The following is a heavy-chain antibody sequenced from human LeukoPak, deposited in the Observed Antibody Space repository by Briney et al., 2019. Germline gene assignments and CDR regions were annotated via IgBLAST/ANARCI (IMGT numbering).Heavy chain of an antibody. CDR2: TYYRSKWNN. J-gene: IGHJ5*02. V-gene: IGHV6-1*01. D-gene: IGHD3-3*01. CDR1: GDSVSSKSAA. CDR3: AEGSGFLTS. Sequence: SQTLSLTCAISGDSVSSKSAAWNWIRQSPSRGLEWLGGTYYRSKWNNDFAPTVESRISFNPDTSKNQISLQLKSVTPEDTAVYFCAEGSGFLTSWGQGTLVTVSS.